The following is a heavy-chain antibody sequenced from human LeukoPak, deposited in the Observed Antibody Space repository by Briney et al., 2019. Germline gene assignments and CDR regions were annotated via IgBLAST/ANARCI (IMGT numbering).Heavy chain of an antibody. V-gene: IGHV3-7*01. Sequence: PGGSLRLSCAASGFTFSSYWMSWVRQAPGKGLEWVANIKQDGSEKYYVDSVKGRFTISRDNSKNTLYLQMNSLRAEDTAVYYCAREGGFGELACMDVWGQGTTVTVSS. J-gene: IGHJ6*02. CDR3: AREGGFGELACMDV. D-gene: IGHD3-10*01. CDR2: IKQDGSEK. CDR1: GFTFSSYW.